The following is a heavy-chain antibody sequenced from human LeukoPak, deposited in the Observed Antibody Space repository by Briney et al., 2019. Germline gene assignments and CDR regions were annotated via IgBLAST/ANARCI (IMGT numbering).Heavy chain of an antibody. V-gene: IGHV3-21*01. D-gene: IGHD3-10*01. CDR1: GFTFSSYS. J-gene: IGHJ4*02. CDR3: ARDLPLGSGILY. Sequence: GGPLRLSCAASGFTFSSYSINWVRQAPGKGLEWVSSISSSSSYIYYADSVKGRFTISRDNAKNSLYLQLNSLRAEDTAVYYCARDLPLGSGILYWGQGTLVTVSS. CDR2: ISSSSSYI.